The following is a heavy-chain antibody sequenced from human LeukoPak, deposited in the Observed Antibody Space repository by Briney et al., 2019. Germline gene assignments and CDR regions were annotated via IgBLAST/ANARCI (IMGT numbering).Heavy chain of an antibody. CDR3: AKSPATKYYYGSGSYYNRASYYFDY. D-gene: IGHD3-10*01. J-gene: IGHJ4*02. CDR2: ISGSGGST. Sequence: GGSLRLSCAGSGITFSGYTMHWVRQAPGKGLEWVSAISGSGGSTYYADSVKGRFTISRDNSKNTLYLQMNSLRAEDTAVYYCAKSPATKYYYGSGSYYNRASYYFDYWGQGTLVTVSS. V-gene: IGHV3-23*01. CDR1: GITFSGYT.